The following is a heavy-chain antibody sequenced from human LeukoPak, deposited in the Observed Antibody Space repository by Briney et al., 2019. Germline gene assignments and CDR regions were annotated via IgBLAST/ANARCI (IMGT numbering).Heavy chain of an antibody. D-gene: IGHD6-25*01. V-gene: IGHV4-4*07. CDR1: GGSISSYY. CDR2: IYSTGST. CDR3: AKDWAPTAEGSGYYGMDV. Sequence: KASETLSLTCTVSGGSISSYYWSWIRQTAGKGLEWIGRIYSTGSTNYNPSLKSRVTMSVDTSKKQFSLKLSSVTAADTAVYYCAKDWAPTAEGSGYYGMDVWGQGTTVIVSS. J-gene: IGHJ6*02.